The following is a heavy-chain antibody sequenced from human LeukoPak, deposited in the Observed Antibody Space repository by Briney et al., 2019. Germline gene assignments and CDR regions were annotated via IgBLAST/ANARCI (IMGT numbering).Heavy chain of an antibody. Sequence: KPSETLSLTCAVYGGSFSGYYWSWIRQPPGKGLEWIGEINHSGSTNYNPSLKSRVTISVDTSKNQFSLKLSSVTAADTAVYYCASWGSGYDYWGQGTLVTASS. J-gene: IGHJ4*02. D-gene: IGHD3-22*01. V-gene: IGHV4-34*01. CDR3: ASWGSGYDY. CDR2: INHSGST. CDR1: GGSFSGYY.